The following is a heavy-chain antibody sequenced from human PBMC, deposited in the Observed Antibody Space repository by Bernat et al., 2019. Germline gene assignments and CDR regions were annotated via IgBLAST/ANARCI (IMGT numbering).Heavy chain of an antibody. Sequence: QVQLVESGGGVVQPGRSLRLSCAASGFTFSSYGMHWVRQAPGKGLEWVAVIWYDGSNKYYADSVKGRFTISRDNSKNTLYLQMNSLRAEDTAVYYCARERGRSGWYATSCYYYGMDVWGQGTTVTVSS. V-gene: IGHV3-33*01. D-gene: IGHD6-19*01. CDR3: ARERGRSGWYATSCYYYGMDV. CDR1: GFTFSSYG. J-gene: IGHJ6*02. CDR2: IWYDGSNK.